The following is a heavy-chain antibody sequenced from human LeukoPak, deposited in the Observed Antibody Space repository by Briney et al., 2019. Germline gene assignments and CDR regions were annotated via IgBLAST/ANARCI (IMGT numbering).Heavy chain of an antibody. Sequence: ASVKVSCKASGGTFSSYAISWVRQAPGQGLEWMGGIIPIFGTANYAQKFQGRVTITADESTSTAYMELSSLRSEDTAVYYCVDYGPGTRQDCWGQGTLVTVSS. CDR1: GGTFSSYA. CDR2: IIPIFGTA. J-gene: IGHJ4*02. CDR3: VDYGPGTRQDC. V-gene: IGHV1-69*13. D-gene: IGHD4-17*01.